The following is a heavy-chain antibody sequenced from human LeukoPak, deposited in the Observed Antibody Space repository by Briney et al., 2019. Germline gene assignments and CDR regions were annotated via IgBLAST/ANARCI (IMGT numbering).Heavy chain of an antibody. D-gene: IGHD3-22*01. V-gene: IGHV3-13*01. CDR1: GFTFSSYG. J-gene: IGHJ4*02. CDR2: IGTAGDT. CDR3: ARDQRGYYYDSSGYLFDY. Sequence: GGSLRLSCAASGFTFSSYGMHWVRQATGKGLEWVSAIGTAGDTYYPGSVKGRFTISRENAKNSLYLQMNSLRAGDTAVYYCARDQRGYYYDSSGYLFDYWGQGTLVTVSS.